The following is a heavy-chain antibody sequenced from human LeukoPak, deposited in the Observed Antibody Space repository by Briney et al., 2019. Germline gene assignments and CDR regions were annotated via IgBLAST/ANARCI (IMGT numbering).Heavy chain of an antibody. D-gene: IGHD2-2*01. V-gene: IGHV3-23*01. J-gene: IGHJ5*02. CDR1: GFTFSSYA. CDR3: AKDETGYCSSTSYYGSRGNWFDP. Sequence: GGSLRLSCAASGFTFSSYAMSWVRQAPGKGLEWVSAISGSGGSTYYADSVKGRFTISRDNSKNTLYLQMNSLRAEDTAVYYCAKDETGYCSSTSYYGSRGNWFDPWGQGTLVTVSS. CDR2: ISGSGGST.